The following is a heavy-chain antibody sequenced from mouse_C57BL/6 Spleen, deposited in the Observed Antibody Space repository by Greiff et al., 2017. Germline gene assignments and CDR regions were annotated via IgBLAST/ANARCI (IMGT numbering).Heavy chain of an antibody. CDR3: ARRGTATGVYFDY. CDR1: GYTFTDYY. Sequence: EVKLQQSGPELVKPGASVKISCKASGYTFTDYYMNWVKQSHGKSLEWIGDINPNNGGTSYNQKFKGKATLTVDKSSSTAYMELRSLTSEDSAVYYCARRGTATGVYFDYWGQGTTLTVSS. V-gene: IGHV1-26*01. D-gene: IGHD3-3*01. J-gene: IGHJ2*01. CDR2: INPNNGGT.